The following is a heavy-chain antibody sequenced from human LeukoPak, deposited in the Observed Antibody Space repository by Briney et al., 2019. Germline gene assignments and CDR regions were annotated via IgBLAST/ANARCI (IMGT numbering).Heavy chain of an antibody. CDR2: INHSGST. V-gene: IGHV4-34*01. Sequence: PGGSLRLSCAASGFTFSDYYMSWIRQAPGKGLEWIGEINHSGSTNYNPSLKSRVTISVDTSKNQFSLKLSSVTAADTAVYYCARGGGLRFLEWLLLASNWFDPWGQGTLVTVSS. CDR3: ARGGGLRFLEWLLLASNWFDP. CDR1: GFTFSDYY. J-gene: IGHJ5*02. D-gene: IGHD3-3*01.